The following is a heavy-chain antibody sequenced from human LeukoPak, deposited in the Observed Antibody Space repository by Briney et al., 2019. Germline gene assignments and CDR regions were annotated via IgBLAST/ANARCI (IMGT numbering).Heavy chain of an antibody. V-gene: IGHV4-39*07. J-gene: IGHJ3*02. CDR2: FYYSGST. CDR1: GGSISSYY. CDR3: ARDLRDIVVVSAAMGDAFDI. D-gene: IGHD2-2*01. Sequence: PSETLSLTCTVSGGSISSYYWGWIRQPPGKGLEWIGTFYYSGSTYYNPSLKSRVTISVDTSKNQFSLKLSSVTAADTAVYYCARDLRDIVVVSAAMGDAFDIWGQGTMVTVSS.